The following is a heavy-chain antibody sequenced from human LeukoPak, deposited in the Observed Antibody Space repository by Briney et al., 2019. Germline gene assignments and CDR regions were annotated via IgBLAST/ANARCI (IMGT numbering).Heavy chain of an antibody. CDR3: ARGSHDGSFYPLDY. J-gene: IGHJ4*02. CDR2: ISTYNANT. D-gene: IGHD1-26*01. CDR1: GYTFTSYG. V-gene: IGHV1-18*01. Sequence: GASVKVSCKASGYTFTSYGISWVRQAPGQGLDWMGWISTYNANTNYVQKLQGRVTMTADTSSRTAYMELRSLRSDDTAVYYCARGSHDGSFYPLDYWGQGTLVTVSS.